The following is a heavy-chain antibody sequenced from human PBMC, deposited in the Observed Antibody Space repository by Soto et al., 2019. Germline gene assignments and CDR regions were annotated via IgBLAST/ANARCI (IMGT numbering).Heavy chain of an antibody. D-gene: IGHD6-19*01. CDR3: ARGRYSSGWGAFDI. J-gene: IGHJ3*02. V-gene: IGHV1-8*01. CDR2: MNPNSGNT. CDR1: GYTFTSYD. Sequence: ASVKVSCKSSGYTFTSYDINWVRQATGQGLEWMGWMNPNSGNTGYAQKFQGRVTMTRNTSISTAYMELSSLRSEDTAVYYCARGRYSSGWGAFDIWGQGTMVTVS.